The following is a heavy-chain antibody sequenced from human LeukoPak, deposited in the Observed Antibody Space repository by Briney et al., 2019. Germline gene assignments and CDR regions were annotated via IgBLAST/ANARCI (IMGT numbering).Heavy chain of an antibody. V-gene: IGHV3-21*01. J-gene: IGHJ4*02. CDR2: ISSSSSYI. CDR3: ARWNPGPYYFDY. D-gene: IGHD1-1*01. CDR1: GFTFIRYR. Sequence: GGSLRLSCAASGFTFIRYRLNWVRKAPGKGLERVSSISSSSSYIYYADSVKGRFTISRDNAKNSLYLQMNSLRAEDTAVYYCARWNPGPYYFDYWGQGTLVTVSS.